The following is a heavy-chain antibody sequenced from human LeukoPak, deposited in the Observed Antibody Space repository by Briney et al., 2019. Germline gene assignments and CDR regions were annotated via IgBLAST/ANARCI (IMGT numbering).Heavy chain of an antibody. J-gene: IGHJ4*02. V-gene: IGHV3-33*06. CDR2: IWYDGSNK. D-gene: IGHD3-22*01. CDR1: GSTFSSYG. CDR3: AKSSDSSGFPYFDY. Sequence: GGSLRLSCAASGSTFSSYGMHWVRQAPGKGLEWVAVIWYDGSNKYYADSVKGRFTISRDNSKNTLYLQMNSLRAEDTAVYYCAKSSDSSGFPYFDYWGQGTLVTVSS.